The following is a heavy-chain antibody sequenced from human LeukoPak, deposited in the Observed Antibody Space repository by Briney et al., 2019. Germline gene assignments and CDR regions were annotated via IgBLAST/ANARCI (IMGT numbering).Heavy chain of an antibody. CDR2: IYYSGST. V-gene: IGHV4-59*01. J-gene: IGHJ5*02. D-gene: IGHD3-22*01. CDR3: ATTINYYDSSGHYYNWFDP. Sequence: SETLSLTCTVSGGSISNSYWSWIRQPPGKGLEWIGYIYYSGSTNYNPSLKSRVTISVDTSKNQFSLRLTSVTAADTAVYYCATTINYYDSSGHYYNWFDPWGQGPLVTVSS. CDR1: GGSISNSY.